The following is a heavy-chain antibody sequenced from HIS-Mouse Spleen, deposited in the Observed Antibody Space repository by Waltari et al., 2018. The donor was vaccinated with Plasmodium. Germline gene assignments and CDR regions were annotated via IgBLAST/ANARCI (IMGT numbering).Heavy chain of an antibody. CDR3: ARDRITGTSYFDY. CDR2: IYSSGRT. J-gene: IGHJ4*02. CDR1: GGSISSSSYY. Sequence: QLQLQESGPGLGKPSETLSLTCTVSGGSISSSSYYWGWIAPPPGKGLEWIGSIYSSGRTYSNPSLTSPVTISVDTSTNHFSLTLSSVTSADTAVYYCARDRITGTSYFDYWGQGTLVTVSS. D-gene: IGHD1-7*01. V-gene: IGHV4-39*07.